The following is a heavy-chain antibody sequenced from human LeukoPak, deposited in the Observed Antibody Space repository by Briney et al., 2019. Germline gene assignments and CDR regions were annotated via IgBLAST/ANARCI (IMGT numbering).Heavy chain of an antibody. D-gene: IGHD6-13*01. J-gene: IGHJ5*02. CDR1: GFTFSSYS. CDR2: ISSSSSYI. Sequence: GGSLRLSCAASGFTFSSYSMNWVRQAPGKGLEWVSSISSSSSYIYYADSVKGRFTISKDNAKNSLYLQMNSLRAEDTAVHYCARAGIAAAGTAWNPWGQGTLVTVSS. V-gene: IGHV3-21*01. CDR3: ARAGIAAAGTAWNP.